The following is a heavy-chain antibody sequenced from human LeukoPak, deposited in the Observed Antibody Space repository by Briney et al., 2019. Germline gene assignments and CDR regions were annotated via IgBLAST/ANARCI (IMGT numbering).Heavy chain of an antibody. CDR2: IYPGDSDT. D-gene: IGHD6-13*01. V-gene: IGHV5-51*01. CDR3: ATAAAGTVGLFDY. Sequence: GESLKISCKGSGYSFTSYWIGWVRRMPGKGLEGMGIIYPGDSDTRYSPSFQGQVTISADKSISTAYLQWSSLKASDTAMYYCATAAAGTVGLFDYWGQGTLVTVSS. J-gene: IGHJ4*02. CDR1: GYSFTSYW.